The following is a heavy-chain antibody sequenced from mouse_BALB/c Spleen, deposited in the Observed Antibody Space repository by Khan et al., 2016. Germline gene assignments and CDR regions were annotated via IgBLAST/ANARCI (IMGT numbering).Heavy chain of an antibody. V-gene: IGHV9-1*02. CDR2: INTYTGEP. CDR1: GYTFTNYG. Sequence: QIQLVQSGPELKKPGETVKISCKASGYTFTNYGMNWVKQAPGKGLKWMGWINTYTGEPTYADDFKGRFAFSLETSASTAYLQINNLKNEDMATYFCARGRIGDAMDYWGQGTSVTVSS. J-gene: IGHJ4*01. CDR3: ARGRIGDAMDY.